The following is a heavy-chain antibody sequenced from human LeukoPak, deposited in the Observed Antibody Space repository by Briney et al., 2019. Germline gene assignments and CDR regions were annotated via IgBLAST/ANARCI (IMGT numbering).Heavy chain of an antibody. CDR2: ISGSGGST. Sequence: GGSLGLSCAASGFTFSSYAMSWVRQAPGKGLEWVSAISGSGGSTYYADSVKGRFTISRDNSRNTLYLQMDSLRAEDTAVYYCAKAATTVVLYYFDYWGQGTLVTVSS. CDR1: GFTFSSYA. D-gene: IGHD4-23*01. CDR3: AKAATTVVLYYFDY. J-gene: IGHJ4*02. V-gene: IGHV3-23*01.